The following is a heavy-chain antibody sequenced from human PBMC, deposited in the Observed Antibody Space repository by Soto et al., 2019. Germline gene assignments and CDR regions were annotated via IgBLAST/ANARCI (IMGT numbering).Heavy chain of an antibody. CDR2: IYYSGST. CDR1: GDSISSRSYY. D-gene: IGHD1-26*01. J-gene: IGHJ3*01. CDR3: ARDQSGTADF. Sequence: PSETLSLTCTVTGDSISSRSYYWGWIRQPPGKGLEWIGSIYYSGSTYNNPSLRSRVSMSIDTSKNQFSLNLKFVTAADTAVYFCARDQSGTADFWGQGTMVTVSS. V-gene: IGHV4-39*07.